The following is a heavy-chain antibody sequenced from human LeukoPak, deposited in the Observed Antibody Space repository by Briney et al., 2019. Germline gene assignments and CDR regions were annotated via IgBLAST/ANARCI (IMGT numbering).Heavy chain of an antibody. CDR3: ARYIRTSWHSVSWFDP. V-gene: IGHV1-69*13. J-gene: IGHJ5*02. Sequence: SVKVSCKASGGTFSSYAISGVRQAPGQGLEWMGGIIPIFGTANYAQKFQGRVTVTADECTSTAYMELSSLRSEDAAVYYCARYIRTSWHSVSWFDPWGQGTLVTVSS. CDR1: GGTFSSYA. D-gene: IGHD1-14*01. CDR2: IIPIFGTA.